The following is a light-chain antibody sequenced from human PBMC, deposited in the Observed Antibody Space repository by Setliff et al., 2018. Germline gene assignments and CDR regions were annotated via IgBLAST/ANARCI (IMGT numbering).Light chain of an antibody. V-gene: IGLV2-14*03. Sequence: SSDVGYYNFVSWYQQHPGKAPKLMIYDVTDRPSGISNRFSGSKSGNTASLTISGLQAEDEADYYCTSYTTSDSFVFGTGTKVTVL. CDR2: DVT. J-gene: IGLJ1*01. CDR3: TSYTTSDSFV. CDR1: SSDVGYYNF.